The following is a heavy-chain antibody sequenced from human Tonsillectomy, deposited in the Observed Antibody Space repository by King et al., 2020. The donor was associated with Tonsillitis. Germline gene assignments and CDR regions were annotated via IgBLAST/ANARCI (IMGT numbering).Heavy chain of an antibody. CDR3: APSNKIGGVFDY. D-gene: IGHD3-3*01. Sequence: HVQLVQSGAEVKKPGASVKVSCKPSGYTFTEYYMHWVRQAPGQGLEWMGWINPNSGGTNYAQKFQGRVTMTRDTSISTAYLELSRLRSDDTAVYYCAPSNKIGGVFDYWGQGTLVTVSS. CDR1: GYTFTEYY. CDR2: INPNSGGT. V-gene: IGHV1-2*02. J-gene: IGHJ4*02.